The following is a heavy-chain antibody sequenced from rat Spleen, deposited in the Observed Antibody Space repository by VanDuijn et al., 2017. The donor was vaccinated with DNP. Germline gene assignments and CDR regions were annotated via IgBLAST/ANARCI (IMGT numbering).Heavy chain of an antibody. CDR1: GFIFSDYY. CDR3: VRWFYSGYYFDY. CDR2: IRYDGGTS. V-gene: IGHV5-22*01. J-gene: IGHJ2*01. D-gene: IGHD4-3*01. Sequence: EVQLVESGGGLVLPGRSQKLSCAASGFIFSDYYMAWVRQAPTKGLEWVAYIRYDGGTSYYGDSVKGRFTISRDNAKSTLYLQMNSLRSEDMATYYCVRWFYSGYYFDYWGQGVMVTVSS.